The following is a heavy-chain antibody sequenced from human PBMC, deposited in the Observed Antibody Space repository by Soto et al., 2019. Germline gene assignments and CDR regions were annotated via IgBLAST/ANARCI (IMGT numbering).Heavy chain of an antibody. CDR3: ARGYGGFDY. D-gene: IGHD5-18*01. CDR1: AGSIISYH. CDR2: IYYSGST. Sequence: SETLSLTCTVSAGSIISYHWSWIRQPPGKRLDRIGYIYYSGSTTYNPSLKSRVTISVDTSKNQVSLKLSSVTAADTAVYYCARGYGGFDYWGQGTLVTVSS. V-gene: IGHV4-59*12. J-gene: IGHJ4*02.